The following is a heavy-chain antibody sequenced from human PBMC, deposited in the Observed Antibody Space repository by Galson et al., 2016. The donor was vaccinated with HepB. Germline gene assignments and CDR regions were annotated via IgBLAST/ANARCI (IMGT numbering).Heavy chain of an antibody. Sequence: TLSLTCTVSSGAISSGSYSWSWIRQPAGKGLEWIGRVDTSGGTNYNPSLESRVTISLDASKNHFPLKLTSVTAADTAVYYCASGRFSGYDLGWFDPWGQGALVTVSS. CDR3: ASGRFSGYDLGWFDP. V-gene: IGHV4-61*02. CDR2: VDTSGGT. D-gene: IGHD5-12*01. J-gene: IGHJ5*02. CDR1: SGAISSGSYS.